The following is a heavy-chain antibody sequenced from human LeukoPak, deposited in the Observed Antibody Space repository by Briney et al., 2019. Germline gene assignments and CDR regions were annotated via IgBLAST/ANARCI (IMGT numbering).Heavy chain of an antibody. D-gene: IGHD3-10*01. CDR1: GYTFTGYY. Sequence: ASVKVSCKASGYTFTGYYMHWVRQAPGQGLEWMGWINPYSGGTNYAQKFQGRVTMTRDTSISTAYMELSRLRSDDTAVYYCAREAYGSGSFRTDYYYMDVWGKGTTVTISS. J-gene: IGHJ6*03. CDR2: INPYSGGT. V-gene: IGHV1-2*02. CDR3: AREAYGSGSFRTDYYYMDV.